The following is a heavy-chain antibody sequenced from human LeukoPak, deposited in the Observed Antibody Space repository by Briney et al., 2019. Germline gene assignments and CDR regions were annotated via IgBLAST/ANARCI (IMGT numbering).Heavy chain of an antibody. CDR1: RYTFTSYY. CDR3: ARDPLRRNYDFWSGLNYYYYYMDV. CDR2: INPSGGST. V-gene: IGHV1-46*01. J-gene: IGHJ6*03. D-gene: IGHD3-3*01. Sequence: ASVKVSCMASRYTFTSYYIHWVRQAPGQGLEWMGLINPSGGSTNYAQKFQGRVTITADKSTSTAYMELSSLRSEDTAVYYCARDPLRRNYDFWSGLNYYYYYMDVWGKGTTVTVSS.